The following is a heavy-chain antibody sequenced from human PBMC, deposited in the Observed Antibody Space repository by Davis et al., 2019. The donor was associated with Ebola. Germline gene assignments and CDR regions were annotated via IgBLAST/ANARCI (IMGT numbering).Heavy chain of an antibody. D-gene: IGHD4-11*01. CDR3: ARGDYSNYSVDYYYYYMDV. V-gene: IGHV1-46*01. CDR2: INPSGGST. CDR1: GYTFTSYY. Sequence: ASVKVSCKASGYTFTSYYMHWVRQAPGQGLEWMGIINPSGGSTSYAQKFQGRDTMTRDTSTSTVYMELSSLRSEDTAVYYCARGDYSNYSVDYYYYYMDVWGKGTTVTVSS. J-gene: IGHJ6*03.